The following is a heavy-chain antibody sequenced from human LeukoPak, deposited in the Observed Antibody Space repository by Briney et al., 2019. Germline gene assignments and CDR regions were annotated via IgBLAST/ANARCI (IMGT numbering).Heavy chain of an antibody. J-gene: IGHJ4*02. CDR1: GYTFTNYA. V-gene: IGHV1-3*01. CDR3: ARDRERSDFDY. CDR2: INAGNGNT. Sequence: ASVKVSCKASGYTFTNYAMHWVRQAPGQRLEWMGWINAGNGNTKYSQKLQGRVTITRDTSASTAYMELRSLRSDDTAVYYCARDRERSDFDYWGQGTLVTVSS.